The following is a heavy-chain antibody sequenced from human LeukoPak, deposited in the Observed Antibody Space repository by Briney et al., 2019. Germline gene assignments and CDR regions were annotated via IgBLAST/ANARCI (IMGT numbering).Heavy chain of an antibody. D-gene: IGHD1-26*01. J-gene: IGHJ3*02. CDR3: ARDRGASVGANAFDI. V-gene: IGHV4-59*01. CDR1: GGSISSYY. CDR2: IYYSGST. Sequence: SETLSLTCTVSGGSISSYYWSWIRQPPGKGLEWIGYIYYSGSTNYNPSLKSRVTISVDTSKNQFSLKLSSVTAADTAVYYCARDRGASVGANAFDIWGQGTMVTVSS.